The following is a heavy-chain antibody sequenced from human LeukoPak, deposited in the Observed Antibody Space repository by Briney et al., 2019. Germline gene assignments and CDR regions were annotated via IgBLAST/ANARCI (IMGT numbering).Heavy chain of an antibody. CDR3: ASLPCGGDCYSGG. J-gene: IGHJ4*02. V-gene: IGHV4-59*08. CDR2: IYYSGST. Sequence: SETLSLTCTVSGGSISSYYWSWIRQPPGKGLEWIGYIYYSGSTNYNPSLKSRVTISVDTSKNQFSLRLSSVTAADTAVYYCASLPCGGDCYSGGWGQRTLVTVSS. CDR1: GGSISSYY. D-gene: IGHD2-21*02.